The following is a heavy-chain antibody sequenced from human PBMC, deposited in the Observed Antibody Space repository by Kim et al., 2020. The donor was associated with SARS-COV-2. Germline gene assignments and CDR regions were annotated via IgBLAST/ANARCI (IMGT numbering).Heavy chain of an antibody. D-gene: IGHD3-22*01. V-gene: IGHV4-30-2*04. J-gene: IGHJ4*02. Sequence: SRVTISVDTSKNQFSLKLSSVTAADTAVYYCARSHRYNYYDSSGYYPFDYWGQGTLVTVSS. CDR3: ARSHRYNYYDSSGYYPFDY.